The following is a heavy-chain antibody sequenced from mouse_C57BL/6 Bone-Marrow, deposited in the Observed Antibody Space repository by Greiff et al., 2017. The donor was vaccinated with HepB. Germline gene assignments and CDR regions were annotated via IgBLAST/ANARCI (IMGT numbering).Heavy chain of an antibody. D-gene: IGHD1-1*01. V-gene: IGHV1-63*01. CDR2: IYPGGGYT. CDR3: ARSNYGSSRAWFAY. Sequence: VQLQQSGAELVRPGTSVKMSCKASGYTFTNYWIGWAKQRPGHGLEWIGDIYPGGGYTNYNEKFKGKATLTADKSSSTAYMQFSSLTSEDSAIYYSARSNYGSSRAWFAYWGQGTLVTVSA. CDR1: GYTFTNYW. J-gene: IGHJ3*01.